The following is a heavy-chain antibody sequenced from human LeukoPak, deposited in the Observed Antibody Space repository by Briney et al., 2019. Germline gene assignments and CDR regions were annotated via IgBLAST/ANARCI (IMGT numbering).Heavy chain of an antibody. CDR3: TSCGRDVVVRIPWFDP. D-gene: IGHD5-12*01. J-gene: IGHJ5*02. CDR2: INDDGSTT. CDR1: RFTFTSHE. Sequence: PGGSLRLSSAASRFTFTSHEMNWVRQAPGKGLGWVSYINDDGSTTYYADSVKGRFTISRDNAKNPLYLQVNSLRAEDTAVYYCTSCGRDVVVRIPWFDPWGQGTLVTVSS. V-gene: IGHV3-48*03.